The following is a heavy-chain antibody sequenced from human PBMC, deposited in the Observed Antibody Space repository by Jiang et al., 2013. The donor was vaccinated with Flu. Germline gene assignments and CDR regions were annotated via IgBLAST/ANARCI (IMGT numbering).Heavy chain of an antibody. V-gene: IGHV4-39*07. Sequence: LLKPSETLSLTCTVSGGSISSNSDYWAWIRQPPGKGLEWIGSISYTGSTYYNPSLKSRVTISVDTSKNQFSLNLRSVTAADTAVYYCARRGYTFGLYYFDYWGQGILVPVSS. CDR2: ISYTGST. D-gene: IGHD5-18*01. CDR1: GGSISSNSDY. J-gene: IGHJ4*02. CDR3: ARRGYTFGLYYFDY.